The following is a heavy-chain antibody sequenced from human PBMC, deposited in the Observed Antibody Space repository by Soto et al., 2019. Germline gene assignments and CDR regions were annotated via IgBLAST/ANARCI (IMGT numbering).Heavy chain of an antibody. CDR2: ISGSGGST. V-gene: IGHV3-23*01. CDR1: GFTFSSYA. D-gene: IGHD6-19*01. Sequence: LRLSCAASGFTFSSYAMSWVRQAPGKGMEWVSAISGSGGSTYYADSVKGRFTISRDNSKNTLYLQMNSLRAEDTAVYYCAKEVRYSSGWPPPYWGQGTLVTVSS. J-gene: IGHJ4*02. CDR3: AKEVRYSSGWPPPY.